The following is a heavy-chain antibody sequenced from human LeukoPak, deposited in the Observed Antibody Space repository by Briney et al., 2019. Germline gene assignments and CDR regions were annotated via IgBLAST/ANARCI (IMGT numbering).Heavy chain of an antibody. Sequence: GGSLRLSCAASGFTLSSYSMNWVRQAPGKELEWVSVIYSDGSTYSADSVKGRFTISRDNSKNTLYLQMNSLRAEDTAVYYCAREVYCGGDCYSGGDYWGQGTLVTVSS. J-gene: IGHJ4*02. D-gene: IGHD2-21*02. CDR2: IYSDGST. V-gene: IGHV3-53*01. CDR3: AREVYCGGDCYSGGDY. CDR1: GFTLSSYS.